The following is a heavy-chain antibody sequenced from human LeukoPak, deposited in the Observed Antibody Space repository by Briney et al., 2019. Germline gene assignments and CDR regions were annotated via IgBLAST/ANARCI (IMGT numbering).Heavy chain of an antibody. CDR3: ARKMHLYGSGSYFVY. CDR1: GYTFTTYD. CDR2: MNPNSGNT. Sequence: EASVKVSCKASGYTFTTYDINWVRQATGQGLEWMGWMNPNSGNTGYAQKFQGRVTMTRNTSISTAYMELSSLRSEDTAVYYCARKMHLYGSGSYFVYWGQGTLVTVSS. D-gene: IGHD3-10*01. J-gene: IGHJ4*02. V-gene: IGHV1-8*01.